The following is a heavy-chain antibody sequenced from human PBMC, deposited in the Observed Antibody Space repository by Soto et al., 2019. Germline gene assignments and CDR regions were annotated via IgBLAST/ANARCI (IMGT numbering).Heavy chain of an antibody. J-gene: IGHJ5*02. CDR3: ASPKIAFYNWFDP. V-gene: IGHV4-4*08. D-gene: IGHD3-3*02. CDR2: IYGSGST. Sequence: SETLSLTCTVSGGPITNYWSWIRQHPGKGLEWIGYIYGSGSTYYNPSLKSRVTISVDTSKNQFSLKLSSVTAADTAVYYCASPKIAFYNWFDPWGQGTLVTVSS. CDR1: GGPITNY.